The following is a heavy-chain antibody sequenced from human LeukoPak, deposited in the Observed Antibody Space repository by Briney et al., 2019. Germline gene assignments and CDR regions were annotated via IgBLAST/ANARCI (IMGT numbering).Heavy chain of an antibody. CDR3: ARAPEVGYSYGNFDY. V-gene: IGHV4-38-2*02. CDR2: IYHSGST. CDR1: GYSISSGYY. J-gene: IGHJ4*02. D-gene: IGHD5-18*01. Sequence: PSETPSLTCTVSGYSISSGYYWGWIRQPPGKGLEWIGSIYHSGSTYYNPSLKSRVTISVDTSKNQFSLKLSSVTAADTAVYYCARAPEVGYSYGNFDYWGQGTLVTVSS.